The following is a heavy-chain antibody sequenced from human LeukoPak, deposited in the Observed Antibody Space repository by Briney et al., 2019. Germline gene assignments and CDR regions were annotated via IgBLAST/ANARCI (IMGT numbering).Heavy chain of an antibody. CDR1: GGSFSGYY. V-gene: IGHV4-34*01. CDR2: INHSGST. Sequence: SETLSLTCAVYGGSFSGYYWSWIRQPPGKGLEWIGEINHSGSTNYNPSLKSRVTISVDTSKNQFSLKLSSVTAADTAVYYCAREVGYGDYVDYWGQGTLVTVSS. J-gene: IGHJ4*02. D-gene: IGHD4-17*01. CDR3: AREVGYGDYVDY.